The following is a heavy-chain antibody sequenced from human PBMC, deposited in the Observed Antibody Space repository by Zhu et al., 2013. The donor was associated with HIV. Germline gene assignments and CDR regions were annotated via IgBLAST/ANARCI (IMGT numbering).Heavy chain of an antibody. V-gene: IGHV3-48*03. J-gene: IGHJ6*02. CDR3: ARDDSGVVTFPVRYYYYGMDV. CDR1: GFTFSSYE. CDR2: ISSSGSTI. Sequence: EVQLVESGGGLVQPGGSLRLSCAASGFTFSSYEMNWVRQAPGKGLEWVSYISSSGSTIYYADSVKGRFTISRDNAKNSLYLQMNSLRAEDTAVYYCARDDSGVVTFPVRYYYYGMDVWGQGTTVTVSS. D-gene: IGHD2-21*02.